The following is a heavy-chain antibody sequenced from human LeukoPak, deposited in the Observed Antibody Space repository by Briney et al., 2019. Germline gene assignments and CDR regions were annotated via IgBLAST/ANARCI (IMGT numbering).Heavy chain of an antibody. V-gene: IGHV1-69*04. Sequence: SVKVSCKASGGTFSSYAISWVRQAPGQGLEWMGRIIPIFGIANYAQKFQGRVTITADKSTSTAYMELRSLRSDNTAVYYCARDPVQYSYGLYYFDYWGQGTLVTVSS. J-gene: IGHJ4*02. CDR1: GGTFSSYA. D-gene: IGHD5-18*01. CDR3: ARDPVQYSYGLYYFDY. CDR2: IIPIFGIA.